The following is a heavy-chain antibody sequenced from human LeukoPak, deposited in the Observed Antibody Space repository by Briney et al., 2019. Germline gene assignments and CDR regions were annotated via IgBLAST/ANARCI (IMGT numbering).Heavy chain of an antibody. J-gene: IGHJ6*03. D-gene: IGHD1-14*01. Sequence: PGGSLRLSCTASGFIFSNYNMNWVRQAPGKGLEWVSSISSSSSSEHYADSVKGRFTITRDNANNSLSLQMNSLRVEDTAVYYCARDRGNQRGYYYYYMDVWGKGTTVTVSS. CDR1: GFIFSNYN. V-gene: IGHV3-21*01. CDR2: ISSSSSSE. CDR3: ARDRGNQRGYYYYYMDV.